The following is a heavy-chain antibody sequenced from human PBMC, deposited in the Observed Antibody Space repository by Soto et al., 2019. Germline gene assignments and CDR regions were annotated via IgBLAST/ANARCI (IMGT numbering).Heavy chain of an antibody. CDR3: ARDSLDIVVVGAPYYYYGMDV. D-gene: IGHD2-15*01. Sequence: QVQLVQSGAEVKKPGSSVKVSCKASGGTFSSYAISWVRQAPGQGLEWMGGIIPIFGTANYAQKFQGRVTITADESTSTAYMELSSLRSEDTAVYYCARDSLDIVVVGAPYYYYGMDVWGQGTTVTVSS. V-gene: IGHV1-69*12. CDR1: GGTFSSYA. J-gene: IGHJ6*02. CDR2: IIPIFGTA.